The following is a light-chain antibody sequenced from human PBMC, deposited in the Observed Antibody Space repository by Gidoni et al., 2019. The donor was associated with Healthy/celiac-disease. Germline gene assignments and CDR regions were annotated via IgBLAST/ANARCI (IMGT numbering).Light chain of an antibody. CDR1: KSGSSY. V-gene: IGKV3-20*01. CDR3: QQCGSSPWT. CDR2: GAS. J-gene: IGKJ1*01. Sequence: PTLSPAEETAPSSCSGSKSGSSYLAWYQQKPGQAPRLLIYGASSRATGIPDRFSGSGSGTDFTLTISRLEPEDFAVYYCQQCGSSPWTFGQGTKVEIK.